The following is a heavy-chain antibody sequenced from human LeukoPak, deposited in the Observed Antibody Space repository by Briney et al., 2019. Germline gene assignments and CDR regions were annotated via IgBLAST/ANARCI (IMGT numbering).Heavy chain of an antibody. CDR3: VRDGCSSTSCYSVNDY. Sequence: GGSLRLSCAASGFTFSDFYMSWIRQAPGKGLEWVSYIRSSGNSIYYADSVKGRFTISRDNAKNSVYLQMNSLRAEDTAVYYCVRDGCSSTSCYSVNDYWGQGTLVTVSS. CDR2: IRSSGNSI. J-gene: IGHJ4*02. D-gene: IGHD2-2*02. CDR1: GFTFSDFY. V-gene: IGHV3-11*04.